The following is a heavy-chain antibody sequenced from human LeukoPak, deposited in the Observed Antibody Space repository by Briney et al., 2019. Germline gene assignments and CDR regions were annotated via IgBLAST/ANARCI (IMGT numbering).Heavy chain of an antibody. J-gene: IGHJ1*01. CDR2: IIPIFGTA. D-gene: IGHD4-23*01. Sequence: ASVKVSCKASGGTFSSYAISWVRQAPGQGLEWMGRIIPIFGTANYAQKFQGRVTITTDGSTSTAYMELSSLRSEDTAVYYCAVAVTPGYFQHWGQGTLVTVSS. CDR1: GGTFSSYA. CDR3: AVAVTPGYFQH. V-gene: IGHV1-69*05.